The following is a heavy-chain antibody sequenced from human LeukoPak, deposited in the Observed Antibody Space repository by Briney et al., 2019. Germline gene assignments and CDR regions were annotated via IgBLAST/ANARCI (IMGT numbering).Heavy chain of an antibody. Sequence: VASVKVSCKASGGTFSSYAISWVRQAPGQGLEWMGWINPNSGGTNYAQKFQGWVTMTRDTSISTAYMELSRLRSDDTAVYYCARAGTPHYGDYDYWGQGTLVTVSS. CDR2: INPNSGGT. D-gene: IGHD4-17*01. J-gene: IGHJ4*02. CDR3: ARAGTPHYGDYDY. V-gene: IGHV1-2*04. CDR1: GGTFSSYA.